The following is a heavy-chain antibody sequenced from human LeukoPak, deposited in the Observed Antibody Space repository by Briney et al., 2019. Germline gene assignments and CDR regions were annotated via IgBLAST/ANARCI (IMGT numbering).Heavy chain of an antibody. Sequence: GGSLRLSCVASGFYFGGHAMHWLGQAPGKGLEWIAYITYGSDTIFYADFVEGRFTVSRDDAKNSLYLQMDSLKAEDTAVYYCARYHLGSYFRDPFDHWGQGTLVTVSS. CDR1: GFYFGGHA. V-gene: IGHV3-48*04. J-gene: IGHJ4*02. CDR3: ARYHLGSYFRDPFDH. CDR2: ITYGSDTI. D-gene: IGHD3-10*01.